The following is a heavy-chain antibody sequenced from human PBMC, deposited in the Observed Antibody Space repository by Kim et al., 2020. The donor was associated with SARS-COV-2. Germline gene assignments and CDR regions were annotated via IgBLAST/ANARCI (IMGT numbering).Heavy chain of an antibody. D-gene: IGHD3-22*01. CDR3: ARDVGADYYDSSGYYFGNFDY. J-gene: IGHJ4*02. V-gene: IGHV3-11*01. Sequence: FTISRDNAKNSLYLQMNSLRAEDTAVYYCARDVGADYYDSSGYYFGNFDYWGQGTLVTVSS.